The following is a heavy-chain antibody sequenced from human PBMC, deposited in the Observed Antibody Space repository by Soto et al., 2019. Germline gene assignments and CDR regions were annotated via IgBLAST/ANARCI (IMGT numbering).Heavy chain of an antibody. D-gene: IGHD5-18*01. J-gene: IGHJ6*02. CDR2: IIPICGTA. CDR1: GGTFSSYA. Sequence: QVQLVQSGAAVKKPGSSVKVSCKASGGTFSSYAISWVRQAPGQGLEWMGGIIPICGTANYAQKFQDRVTITADESTSTDYMELSSLRSEDTAVYYCARCSYGYYYYYGMDVWGQGTTVTVSS. CDR3: ARCSYGYYYYYGMDV. V-gene: IGHV1-69*01.